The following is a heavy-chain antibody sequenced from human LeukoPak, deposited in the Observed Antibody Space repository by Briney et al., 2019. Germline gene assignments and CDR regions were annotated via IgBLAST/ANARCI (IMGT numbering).Heavy chain of an antibody. CDR3: ARGGSSGWYRNAFDI. CDR2: INPNSGGT. J-gene: IGHJ3*02. Sequence: GASVKVSCKASGYTFTGYYMHWVRQAPGQGLEWMGWINPNSGGTNYAQKFQGRVTMTRDTSISTAYMELSRLRSDGTAVYYCARGGSSGWYRNAFDIWGQGTMVTVSS. CDR1: GYTFTGYY. D-gene: IGHD6-19*01. V-gene: IGHV1-2*02.